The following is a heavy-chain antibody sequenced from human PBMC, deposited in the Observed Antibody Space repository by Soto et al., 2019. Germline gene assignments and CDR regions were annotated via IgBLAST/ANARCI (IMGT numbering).Heavy chain of an antibody. CDR3: ARGLVPKAVTTFDP. V-gene: IGHV4-31*03. Sequence: QVQLQESGPGLVKPSQTLSLTCTVSGGSISSGGYYWSWIRQHPGKGLEWIGYIYYSGSTYYNPSLKSRVTISVDTSKNQFSLKLSSVTAADAAVYYCARGLVPKAVTTFDPWGQGTLVTVSS. CDR1: GGSISSGGYY. CDR2: IYYSGST. J-gene: IGHJ5*02. D-gene: IGHD1-1*01.